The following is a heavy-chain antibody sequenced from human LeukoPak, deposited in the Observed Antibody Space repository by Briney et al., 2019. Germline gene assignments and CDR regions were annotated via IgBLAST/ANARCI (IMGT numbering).Heavy chain of an antibody. Sequence: PGGSLRLSCAASGXTFSNNAMSWVRQAPGEGLEWVSTISNSGGATYYADSVRGRFTISRDNSKNTLYLQMHSLRAEDTAVYYCAKDNRRDVGLGGLDYWGQGILVTVSS. CDR2: ISNSGGAT. J-gene: IGHJ4*02. CDR1: GXTFSNNA. CDR3: AKDNRRDVGLGGLDY. D-gene: IGHD1-14*01. V-gene: IGHV3-23*01.